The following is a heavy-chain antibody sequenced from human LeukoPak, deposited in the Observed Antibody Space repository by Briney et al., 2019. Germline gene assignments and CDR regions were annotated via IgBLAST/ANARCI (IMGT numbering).Heavy chain of an antibody. Sequence: SQTLSLTCAISGDSVSSNRVAWNWIRQSPSRGLEWLGRTYYRSKWYNDYAVSVKSRITINPDTSKNQFSLQLKFVTPEDTAVYYCARGGGLEDFDPWGQGTLVTVSS. V-gene: IGHV6-1*01. J-gene: IGHJ5*02. CDR2: TYYRSKWYN. CDR1: GDSVSSNRVA. D-gene: IGHD3-10*01. CDR3: ARGGGLEDFDP.